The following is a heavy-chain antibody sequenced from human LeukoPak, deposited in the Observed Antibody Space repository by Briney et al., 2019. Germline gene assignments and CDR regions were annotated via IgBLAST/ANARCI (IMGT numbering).Heavy chain of an antibody. J-gene: IGHJ2*01. D-gene: IGHD6-19*01. CDR3: ARGGTLAVADPRESWYFDL. V-gene: IGHV1-46*01. Sequence: ASVKVSCKASGYTFIDYYVHWVRQAPGQGLEWMGWINPSGGSTSYAQKFQGRVTMTRDTSTSTVYMGLSSLRSEDTAVYYCARGGTLAVADPRESWYFDLWGRGTLVTVSS. CDR1: GYTFIDYY. CDR2: INPSGGST.